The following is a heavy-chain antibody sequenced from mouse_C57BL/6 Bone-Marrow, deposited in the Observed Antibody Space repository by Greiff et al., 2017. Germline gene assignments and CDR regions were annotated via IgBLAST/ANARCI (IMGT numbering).Heavy chain of an antibody. V-gene: IGHV5-4*03. CDR1: GFTFSSYA. CDR3: AATVVATERYYFDY. Sequence: EVKLVESGGGLVKPGGSLKLSCAASGFTFSSYAMSWVRQTPEKRLEWVATISDGGSYTYYPDNVKGRFTISRDNAKNNLYLQMSHLKSEDTAMYYCAATVVATERYYFDYWGQGTTLTVSS. CDR2: ISDGGSYT. J-gene: IGHJ2*01. D-gene: IGHD1-1*01.